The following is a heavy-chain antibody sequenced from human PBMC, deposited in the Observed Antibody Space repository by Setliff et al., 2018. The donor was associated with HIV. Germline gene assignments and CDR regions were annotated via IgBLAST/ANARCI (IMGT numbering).Heavy chain of an antibody. J-gene: IGHJ6*03. CDR3: NIYYYYYMDV. V-gene: IGHV4-39*07. Sequence: SETLSLTCTVSGGSISSSHHWSWIRQTPGKGLEWIGSIYYSGNSYYNPSLQSRVTISVDTSKNQFSLKLSSVTAADTAVYYCNIYYYYYMDVWGKGTTVTVSS. CDR1: GGSISSSHH. CDR2: IYYSGNS.